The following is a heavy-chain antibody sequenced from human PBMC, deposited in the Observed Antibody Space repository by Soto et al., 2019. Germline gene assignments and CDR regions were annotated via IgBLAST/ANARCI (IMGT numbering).Heavy chain of an antibody. CDR1: GFTFTNYN. V-gene: IGHV3-21*01. Sequence: GGSLRLSCAASGFTFTNYNMNWVRQAPGKGLEWVSSISSTTNYIYYADSMKGRFTVSRDNAKNSVYLEMNSLSAEDTALYYCARESEDLTSNFDCWGQGTLVTVSS. J-gene: IGHJ4*02. CDR3: ARESEDLTSNFDC. CDR2: ISSTTNYI.